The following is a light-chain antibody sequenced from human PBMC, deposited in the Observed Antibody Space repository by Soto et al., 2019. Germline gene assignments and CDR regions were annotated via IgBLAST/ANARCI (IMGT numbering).Light chain of an antibody. CDR1: ALPKQY. CDR3: QSADSSGTYYV. V-gene: IGLV3-25*02. J-gene: IGLJ1*01. CDR2: KDS. Sequence: ELTQPPSVSVSPGQTARITCSGDALPKQYAYWYQQKPGQAPVLVIYKDSERPSGIPERFSGSSSGTTVTLTISGVQAEDEADYYCQSADSSGTYYVFGTGTKVTVL.